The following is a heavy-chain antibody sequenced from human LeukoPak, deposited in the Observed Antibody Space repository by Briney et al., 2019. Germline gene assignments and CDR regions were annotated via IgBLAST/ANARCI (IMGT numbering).Heavy chain of an antibody. V-gene: IGHV3-30*04. CDR1: GFTFSSYA. CDR3: ARTSDTAKYYYYYYGTDV. J-gene: IGHJ6*02. CDR2: ILYDGSNK. Sequence: GRSLRLSCAASGFTFSSYAMDWVRQAPRKGLGWVAAILYDGSNKYYADCVKCRFSISRDNSKNTLYLQMNSLRAEDTAVYYCARTSDTAKYYYYYYGTDVWGQGTTVTVSS. D-gene: IGHD5-18*01.